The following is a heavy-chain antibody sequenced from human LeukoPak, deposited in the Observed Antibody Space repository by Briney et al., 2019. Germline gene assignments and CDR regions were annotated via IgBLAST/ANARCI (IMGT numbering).Heavy chain of an antibody. Sequence: ASVKVSCKASGGTFCSYAISWVRQAPGQGLEWMGGIIPICGTANYAQKFQGRVTITADESTSTAYMELSSLRSEDTAVYYCARPPQTISYYYYYMDVWGKGTTVTVFS. CDR1: GGTFCSYA. CDR3: ARPPQTISYYYYYMDV. CDR2: IIPICGTA. V-gene: IGHV1-69*13. J-gene: IGHJ6*03.